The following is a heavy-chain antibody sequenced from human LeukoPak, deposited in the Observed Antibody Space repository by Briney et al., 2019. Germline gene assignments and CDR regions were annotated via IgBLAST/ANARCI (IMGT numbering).Heavy chain of an antibody. CDR2: ITVSSSTI. CDR1: GFTFSSYS. V-gene: IGHV3-48*04. J-gene: IGHJ4*02. CDR3: AKDTDPLLMENYFDY. Sequence: GGSLRLTCAASGFTFSSYSMNWVRQAPGKGLEWASYITVSSSTIYYADSVKGRFTISRDNAKNSLYLQMNSLRAEDTALYYCAKDTDPLLMENYFDYWGQGTLVTVSS. D-gene: IGHD2-15*01.